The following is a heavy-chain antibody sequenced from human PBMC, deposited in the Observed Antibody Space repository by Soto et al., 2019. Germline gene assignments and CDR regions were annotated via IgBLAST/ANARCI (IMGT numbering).Heavy chain of an antibody. D-gene: IGHD5-18*01. Sequence: SETLSLTCAVYGGSFSGYYWSWIRQPPGKGLEWIGEINHSGSTNYNPSLKSRVTISVDTSKNQFSLKLSSVTAADTAVYYCGSSGYSYGKRYFDYGGQGTLVTVSS. V-gene: IGHV4-34*01. CDR1: GGSFSGYY. CDR3: GSSGYSYGKRYFDY. CDR2: INHSGST. J-gene: IGHJ4*02.